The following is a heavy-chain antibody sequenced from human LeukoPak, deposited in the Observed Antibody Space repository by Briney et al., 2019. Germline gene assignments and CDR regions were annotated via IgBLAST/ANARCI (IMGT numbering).Heavy chain of an antibody. CDR1: GFSFSTYS. D-gene: IGHD2-15*01. J-gene: IGHJ4*02. V-gene: IGHV3-48*01. CDR3: AKVRVGTAHFDY. Sequence: GGSLRLSCAASGFSFSTYSMNWVRQAPGKGLEWISYITETSRTIYYADSVKGRFTISRDNANNSLFLQMSSLRPEDTAVYYCAKVRVGTAHFDYWGQGTLVTVSS. CDR2: ITETSRTI.